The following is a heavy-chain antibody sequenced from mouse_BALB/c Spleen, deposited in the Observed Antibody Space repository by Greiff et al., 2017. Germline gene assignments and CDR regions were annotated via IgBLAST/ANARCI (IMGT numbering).Heavy chain of an antibody. V-gene: IGHV1S33*01. CDR3: ARGYGSSYFDY. CDR2: IYPGDGST. Sequence: VVEPGALVKISCKASGYTFTSYDINWVKQRPGQGLEWIGWIYPGDGSTKYNEKFKGKATLTADKSSSTAYMQLSSLTSENSAVYFCARGYGSSYFDYWGQGTTLTVSS. CDR1: GYTFTSYD. D-gene: IGHD1-1*01. J-gene: IGHJ2*01.